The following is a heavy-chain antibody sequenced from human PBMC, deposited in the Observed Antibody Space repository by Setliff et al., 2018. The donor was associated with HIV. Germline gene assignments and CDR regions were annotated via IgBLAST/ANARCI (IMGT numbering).Heavy chain of an antibody. CDR2: ISDTGDYI. D-gene: IGHD6-13*01. CDR3: ATILVNQQPYRYFDY. J-gene: IGHJ4*02. Sequence: GGSLRLSCTASAFTFNKYAMAWVRQAPGKGLEWVSAISDTGDYIYYADSVKGRFAISRESAKNSLSLQMNSLRVEDTAVYFCATILVNQQPYRYFDYWGQGTLVTVSS. CDR1: AFTFNKYA. V-gene: IGHV3-23*01.